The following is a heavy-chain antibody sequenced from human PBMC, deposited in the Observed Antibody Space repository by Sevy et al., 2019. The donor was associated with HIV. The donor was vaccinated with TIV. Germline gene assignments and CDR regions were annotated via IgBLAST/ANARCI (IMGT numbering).Heavy chain of an antibody. V-gene: IGHV3-43*01. D-gene: IGHD6-6*01. CDR2: ISLDGGST. CDR3: AKDMKDSSSSFVDY. CDR1: GFTFDDYT. Sequence: GGSLRLSCAASGFTFDDYTMHWVRQAPGKGLEWVSLISLDGGSTYYADSVKGRFTISRDNSKNSLYLQMNSLRTEDTALYYCAKDMKDSSSSFVDYWGQGTLVTVSS. J-gene: IGHJ4*02.